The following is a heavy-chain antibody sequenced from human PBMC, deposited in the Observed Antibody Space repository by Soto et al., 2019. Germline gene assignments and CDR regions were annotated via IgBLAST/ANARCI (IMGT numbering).Heavy chain of an antibody. CDR2: IYYSGSN. V-gene: IGHV4-30-4*01. J-gene: IGHJ6*02. Sequence: SQTLSLTWRVSGGTSTRGDHFWSWVRQYRGKGLEWLGYIYYSGSNYYNPSFKGRVMMTIDTSKHQFSLNLSSATAADKAVFYCVRGQTAIDVCCQGPTVT. CDR3: VRGQTAIDV. CDR1: GGTSTRGDHF. D-gene: IGHD5-18*01.